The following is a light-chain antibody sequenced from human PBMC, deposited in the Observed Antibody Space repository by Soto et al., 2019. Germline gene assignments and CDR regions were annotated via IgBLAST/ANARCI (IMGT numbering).Light chain of an antibody. V-gene: IGKV3-11*01. CDR1: HSVTSS. Sequence: EIVLTQSPSTLSFSPWERSTLSCMSSHSVTSSLAWYQQRPGQAPRLLIYDASNRATGIPARFSGSGSGTDFTLTISSLEPEDFGVYYCQQRSNWPLTFGGGTKVDIK. CDR2: DAS. J-gene: IGKJ4*01. CDR3: QQRSNWPLT.